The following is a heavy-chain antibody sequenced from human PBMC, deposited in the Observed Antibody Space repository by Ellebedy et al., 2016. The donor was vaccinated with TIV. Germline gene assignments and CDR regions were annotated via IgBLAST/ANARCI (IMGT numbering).Heavy chain of an antibody. CDR3: ARDLPYDYVWGSFGY. CDR2: IYYSGST. Sequence: SETLSLTXTVSGGSISSYYWNWIRQPPGKGLEWIGYIYYSGSTNYNPSLKSRVTISVDTSKNQFSLKLSSVTAADTAIYYCARDLPYDYVWGSFGYWGQGTLVTVSS. CDR1: GGSISSYY. V-gene: IGHV4-59*01. D-gene: IGHD3-16*01. J-gene: IGHJ4*02.